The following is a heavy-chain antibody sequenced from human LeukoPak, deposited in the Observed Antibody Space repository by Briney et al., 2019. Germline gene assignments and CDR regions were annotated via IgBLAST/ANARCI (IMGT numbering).Heavy chain of an antibody. CDR2: ISSSSSYI. V-gene: IGHV3-21*01. CDR1: GFTFSSYN. Sequence: GGSLRLSCAASGFTFSSYNMNWVRQAPGKGLEWVSSISSSSSYIYYADSVKGRFTISRDNAKNSLYLQMNSLRAEDTAVYYCARERKGVAAAGSQFDYWGQGTLVTVSS. CDR3: ARERKGVAAAGSQFDY. D-gene: IGHD6-13*01. J-gene: IGHJ4*02.